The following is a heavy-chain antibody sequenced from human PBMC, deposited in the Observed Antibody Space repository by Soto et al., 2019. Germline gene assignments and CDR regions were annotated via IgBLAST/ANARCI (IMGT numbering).Heavy chain of an antibody. Sequence: GGSLRLSCAASGFSFSSYNMNWVRQAPGKGLEWVSYISGGSSTIYYADSVKGRFTISRDNAKNTLYLQMNSLRAEDTAVYYCAREKSGSEGIRAFDIWGQGTMVTVSS. D-gene: IGHD5-12*01. CDR2: ISGGSSTI. CDR3: AREKSGSEGIRAFDI. V-gene: IGHV3-48*01. CDR1: GFSFSSYN. J-gene: IGHJ3*02.